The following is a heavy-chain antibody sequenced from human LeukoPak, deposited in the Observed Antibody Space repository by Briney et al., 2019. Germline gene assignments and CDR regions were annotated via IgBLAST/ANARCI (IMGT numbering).Heavy chain of an antibody. V-gene: IGHV3-23*01. CDR3: TREVYCSSTSCYSTNWFDP. D-gene: IGHD2-2*01. CDR2: ISGSGGST. CDR1: GFTFSSYA. Sequence: GGSLRLSCAASGFTFSSYAMSWVRQAPGKGLEWVSAISGSGGSTYYADSVKGRFTISRDNSKNTLYLQMNSLKTEDTAVYYCTREVYCSSTSCYSTNWFDPWGQGTLVTVSS. J-gene: IGHJ5*02.